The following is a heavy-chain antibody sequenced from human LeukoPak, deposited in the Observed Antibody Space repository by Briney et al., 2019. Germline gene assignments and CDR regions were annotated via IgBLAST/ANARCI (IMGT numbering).Heavy chain of an antibody. Sequence: GGSLRLSCAASGLSFSSYAFSWVRQAPGKGLEWVSSLTTDEITFYADSVEGRFAISRDNSRNTLYQHMSSLRAEDTALYYCAKVYGAGRRPPFYFDSWGQGTLVTVSS. V-gene: IGHV3-23*01. CDR2: LTTDEIT. CDR3: AKVYGAGRRPPFYFDS. CDR1: GLSFSSYA. D-gene: IGHD3-10*01. J-gene: IGHJ4*02.